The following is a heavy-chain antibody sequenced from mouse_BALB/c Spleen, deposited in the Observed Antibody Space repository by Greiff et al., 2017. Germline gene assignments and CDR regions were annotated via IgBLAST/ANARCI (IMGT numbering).Heavy chain of an antibody. Sequence: VQLQQSGAELARPGASVKLSCKASGYTFTSYWMQWVKQRPGQGLEWIGAIYPGDGDTRYTQKFKGKATLTADKSSSTAYMQLSSLASEDSAVYYCARGWVFDYWGQGTTLTVSS. J-gene: IGHJ2*01. CDR2: IYPGDGDT. CDR3: ARGWVFDY. D-gene: IGHD1-1*02. CDR1: GYTFTSYW. V-gene: IGHV1-87*01.